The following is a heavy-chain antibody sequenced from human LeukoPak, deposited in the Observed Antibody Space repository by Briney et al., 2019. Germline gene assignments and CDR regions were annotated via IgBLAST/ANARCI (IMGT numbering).Heavy chain of an antibody. Sequence: GASVKVSCKASGYHFTSYDINCVRQATGQGLEWMGWMNPNSGNTGYAQKFQGSVTMTRNTSISTAYMELSSLRSEDTAVYYCARGPRIAAQDNWFDPWGQGTLVTVSS. J-gene: IGHJ5*02. CDR2: MNPNSGNT. V-gene: IGHV1-8*01. D-gene: IGHD6-6*01. CDR3: ARGPRIAAQDNWFDP. CDR1: GYHFTSYD.